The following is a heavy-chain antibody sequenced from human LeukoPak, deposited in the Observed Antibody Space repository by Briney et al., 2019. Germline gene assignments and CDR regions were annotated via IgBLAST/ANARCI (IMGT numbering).Heavy chain of an antibody. V-gene: IGHV5-51*01. D-gene: IGHD3-9*01. CDR1: GYSFTSFR. J-gene: IGHJ4*02. Sequence: GEALKISFKGPGYSFTSFRIGWVRQIPGKGLEWMGIIYPGDSDTRYSPSFQRQVTISADKSICTAYLQWSSLKASDTAMYYCSRHSNILTGYYNLDYWGQGTLVTVSS. CDR3: SRHSNILTGYYNLDY. CDR2: IYPGDSDT.